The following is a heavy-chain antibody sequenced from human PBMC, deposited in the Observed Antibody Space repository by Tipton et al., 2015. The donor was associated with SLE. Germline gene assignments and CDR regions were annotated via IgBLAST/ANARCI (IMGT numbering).Heavy chain of an antibody. V-gene: IGHV4-39*07. D-gene: IGHD6-13*01. CDR3: AAGRAAGDWWLDP. CDR2: IYYSGST. J-gene: IGHJ5*02. Sequence: TLSLTCTVSGGSISREIHNWGWIRQPPGKGLEWIGSIYYSGSTNYNPSLKSRVTISIDTSKNQFSLKVDSVTAADTAVYYCAAGRAAGDWWLDPWGQGTLVTVSS. CDR1: GGSISREIHN.